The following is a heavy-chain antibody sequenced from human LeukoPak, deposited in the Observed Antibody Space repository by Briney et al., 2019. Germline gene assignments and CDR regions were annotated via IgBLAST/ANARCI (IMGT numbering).Heavy chain of an antibody. J-gene: IGHJ4*02. Sequence: GGSLRLSCAASGFXFNSYEINWVRQAPGKGLEWVSFVSSSGSTIYYADSVKGRFTISRDNAKNSLYLQMNSLRAEDTAVYYCAREMDYWGQGTLVTVSS. CDR1: GFXFNSYE. CDR3: AREMDY. CDR2: VSSSGSTI. V-gene: IGHV3-48*03.